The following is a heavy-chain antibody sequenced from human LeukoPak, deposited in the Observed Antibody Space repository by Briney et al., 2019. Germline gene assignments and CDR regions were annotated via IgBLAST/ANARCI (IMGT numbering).Heavy chain of an antibody. CDR2: IWYDGSNK. Sequence: GGSLRLSCAASGFTFSSYGMHWVRQAPGKGLEWVAVIWYDGSNKYYADSVKGRFTISRDNSKNTLYLQMNGLRAEDTAVYYCAKVSTPWQPPYPDYFDYWGQGTLVTVSS. CDR1: GFTFSSYG. CDR3: AKVSTPWQPPYPDYFDY. D-gene: IGHD5-12*01. J-gene: IGHJ4*02. V-gene: IGHV3-33*06.